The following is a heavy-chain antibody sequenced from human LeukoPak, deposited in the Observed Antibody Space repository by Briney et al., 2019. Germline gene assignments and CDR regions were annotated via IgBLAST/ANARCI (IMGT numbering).Heavy chain of an antibody. CDR1: GFTFRTYG. V-gene: IGHV3-30*02. D-gene: IGHD3-9*01. CDR2: IRYDGSDK. Sequence: PGGSLRLSCAASGFTFRTYGMHRVRQAPGKGLEWVASIRYDGSDKYYADAVKGRFTISRDNSKNTLYLQMNSLRAEDTAAYYCAKAQKRDILTGYYTAFDSWGQGTLVTVSS. J-gene: IGHJ4*02. CDR3: AKAQKRDILTGYYTAFDS.